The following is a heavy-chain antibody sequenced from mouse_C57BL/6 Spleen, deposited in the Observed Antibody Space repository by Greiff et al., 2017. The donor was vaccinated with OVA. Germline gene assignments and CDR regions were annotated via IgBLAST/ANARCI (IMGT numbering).Heavy chain of an antibody. J-gene: IGHJ2*01. Sequence: DVHLVESGGGLVKPGGSLKLSCAASGFTFSSYAMSWVRQTPEKRLEWVATISDGGSYTYYPDNVKGRFTISRDNAKNNLYLQMSHLKSEDTAMYYCARDQIVTTYYFDYWGQGTTLTVSS. V-gene: IGHV5-4*01. CDR1: GFTFSSYA. CDR2: ISDGGSYT. D-gene: IGHD2-5*01. CDR3: ARDQIVTTYYFDY.